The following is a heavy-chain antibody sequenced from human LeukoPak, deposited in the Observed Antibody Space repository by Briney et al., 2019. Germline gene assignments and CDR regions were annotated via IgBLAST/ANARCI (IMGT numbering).Heavy chain of an antibody. V-gene: IGHV3-30-3*01. CDR1: AFTFSSYW. Sequence: PGGSLRLSCAASAFTFSSYWMSWVRQAPGKGLEWVAVISYDGNNKEYADSVKGRFTISRDNSKSTVYLQVNSLRGEDTAVFYCARDPLNRRWGSYYFDYWGQGTLVTVSS. CDR2: ISYDGNNK. D-gene: IGHD1-14*01. J-gene: IGHJ4*02. CDR3: ARDPLNRRWGSYYFDY.